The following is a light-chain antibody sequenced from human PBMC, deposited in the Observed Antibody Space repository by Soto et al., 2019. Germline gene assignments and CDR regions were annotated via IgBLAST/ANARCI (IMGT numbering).Light chain of an antibody. V-gene: IGKV3-15*01. J-gene: IGKJ3*01. Sequence: EIVMTQSPATLSVSPGERATLSCRASQSVSSNLSWYQQKPGQAPRLLIDGASTRATGIPARVSGSRSGTEFTLTISSLQSEDFAVYYCQQYNNWPPWTFGPGTKVDIK. CDR2: GAS. CDR3: QQYNNWPPWT. CDR1: QSVSSN.